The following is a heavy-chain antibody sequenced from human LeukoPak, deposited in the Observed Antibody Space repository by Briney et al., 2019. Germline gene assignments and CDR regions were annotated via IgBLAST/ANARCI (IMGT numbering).Heavy chain of an antibody. CDR2: IRSKPYGGTT. V-gene: IGHV3-49*03. CDR3: TRDVSSSWYEGADY. D-gene: IGHD6-13*01. CDR1: GFAFDDHA. J-gene: IGHJ4*02. Sequence: GGSLRLSCTASGFAFDDHAMGWFRQAPGKGLEWVGFIRSKPYGGTTEYAASVKGRFTISRDDSKSIAYLQMNSLKTEDTAVYYCTRDVSSSWYEGADYWGQGTLVTVSS.